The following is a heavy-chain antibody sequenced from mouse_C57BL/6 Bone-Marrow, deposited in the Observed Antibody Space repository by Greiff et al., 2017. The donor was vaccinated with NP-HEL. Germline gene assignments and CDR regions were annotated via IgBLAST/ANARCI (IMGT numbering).Heavy chain of an antibody. CDR3: ARDYDGDFDY. D-gene: IGHD2-4*01. V-gene: IGHV1-69*01. CDR2: IDPSDSYT. J-gene: IGHJ2*01. CDR1: GYTFTSYW. Sequence: VKLQQPGAELVMPGASVKLSCKASGYTFTSYWMHWVKQRPGQGLEWIGEIDPSDSYTNYNQKFKGKSTLTVDKSSSTAYMQLSSLTSEDSAVYYCARDYDGDFDYWGQGTTLTVSS.